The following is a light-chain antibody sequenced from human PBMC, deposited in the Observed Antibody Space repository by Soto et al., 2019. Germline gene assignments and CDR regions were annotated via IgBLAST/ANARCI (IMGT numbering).Light chain of an antibody. V-gene: IGKV3-15*01. CDR2: GAS. Sequence: EIVMTQSPATLSVSPGERATLSCRASQSVSSNLAWYQQKPGQAPRLLIYGASTRATGIPARFSGSGSGTDFTLTISSLQSDYFAVYYCQQYNNWPLTFGGGTKV. CDR1: QSVSSN. J-gene: IGKJ4*01. CDR3: QQYNNWPLT.